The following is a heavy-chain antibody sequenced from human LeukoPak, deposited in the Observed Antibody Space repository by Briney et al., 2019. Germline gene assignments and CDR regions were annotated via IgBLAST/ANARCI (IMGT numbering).Heavy chain of an antibody. V-gene: IGHV4-59*08. Sequence: SETQSLTCTVSGGSISSYYWSWFRQPPGKGLEWIGYIYYSGKTDSNPSLKSRVTISVDTSKYQFFLKLSSVNAADTAVYYCARHESGWRGAFDIRGQGTMVIVSS. CDR1: GGSISSYY. CDR2: IYYSGKT. D-gene: IGHD2-15*01. J-gene: IGHJ3*02. CDR3: ARHESGWRGAFDI.